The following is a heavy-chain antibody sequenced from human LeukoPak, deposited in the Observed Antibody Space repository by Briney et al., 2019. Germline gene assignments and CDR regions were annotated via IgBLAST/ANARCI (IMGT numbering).Heavy chain of an antibody. Sequence: GGSLRLSCAASGFTFSSYSMNWVRQAPGKGLEWVSSISSSGSYIYYADSVKGRFTISRDNAKNSLYLQMNSLRAEDTAVYYCAVYILTGYYIDYWGQGTLVSVSS. V-gene: IGHV3-21*01. CDR1: GFTFSSYS. CDR2: ISSSGSYI. J-gene: IGHJ4*02. D-gene: IGHD3-9*01. CDR3: AVYILTGYYIDY.